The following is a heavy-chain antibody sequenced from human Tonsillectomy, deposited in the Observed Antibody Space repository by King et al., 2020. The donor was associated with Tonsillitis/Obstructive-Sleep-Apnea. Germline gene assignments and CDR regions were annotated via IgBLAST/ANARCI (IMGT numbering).Heavy chain of an antibody. Sequence: VQLVESGAEVKKPGSSVKVSCKASGGTFSSYAISWVRQAPGQGFECRGGVIPIFGTANYARKFKGTVTITADESTSTAYMELSSLRSEETAVYYCARGGGYYYMDVWGKGTTVTVSS. CDR2: VIPIFGTA. V-gene: IGHV1-69*01. J-gene: IGHJ6*03. D-gene: IGHD3-10*01. CDR1: GGTFSSYA. CDR3: ARGGGYYYMDV.